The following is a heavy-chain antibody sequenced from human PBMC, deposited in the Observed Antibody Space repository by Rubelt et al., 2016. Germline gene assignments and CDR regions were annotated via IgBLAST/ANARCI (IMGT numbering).Heavy chain of an antibody. D-gene: IGHD2-21*02. CDR1: GGSMSSGSYS. V-gene: IGHV4-30-2*01. J-gene: IGHJ6*02. Sequence: QLQLQESGSGLVKSSQTLSLTCVVSGGSMSSGSYSWSWIRQPPGKGLEWVGYISPGGSNHYNPSLTRRLTISVDRYTNQLSRELRAATERDTAENYGVRGYHCGGDCYPHYYHGLDVWGRGTTGTVS. CDR3: VRGYHCGGDCYPHYYHGLDV. CDR2: ISPGGSN.